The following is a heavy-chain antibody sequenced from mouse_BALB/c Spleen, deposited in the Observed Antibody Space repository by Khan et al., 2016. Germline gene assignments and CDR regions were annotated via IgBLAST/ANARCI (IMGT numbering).Heavy chain of an antibody. V-gene: IGHV3-6*02. CDR3: ARGGFLRLRGYFDY. Sequence: EVQLQESGPGLVKPSQSLSLTCSVTGYSITSGYYWNWIRQFPGNKLEWMGYISYDGSNNYNPSLKNRISITRDTSKNQFFLKLNSVTTEDTATXYCARGGFLRLRGYFDYWGQGTTLTVSS. CDR2: ISYDGSN. J-gene: IGHJ2*01. CDR1: GYSITSGYY. D-gene: IGHD1-2*01.